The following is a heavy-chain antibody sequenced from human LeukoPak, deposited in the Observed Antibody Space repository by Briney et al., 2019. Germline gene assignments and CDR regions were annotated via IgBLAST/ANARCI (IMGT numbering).Heavy chain of an antibody. CDR3: ARSMRGDARSTFDI. J-gene: IGHJ3*02. Sequence: GGPLTLLYAFCGLPFYQFAMLGAPEARGKAVVYVALISNDENNKYYADSMKGRFTISRDNSKNTLYLQMNSLKPGEASVYYCARSMRGDARSTFDIWGQGTMVTVSS. CDR1: GLPFYQFA. V-gene: IGHV3-30*17. CDR2: ISNDENNK. D-gene: IGHD4-17*01.